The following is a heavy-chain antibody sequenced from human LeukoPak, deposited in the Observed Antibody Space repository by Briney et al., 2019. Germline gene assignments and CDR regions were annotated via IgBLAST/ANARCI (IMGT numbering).Heavy chain of an antibody. CDR2: IKTDGSST. J-gene: IGHJ4*02. Sequence: GGSLRLSCAASGFTFSRYWMHWVRHAPGKGLVWVSRIKTDGSSTNYADSVKGRFTISRDNAKNTLYLQVNSLRAEDTAVYYCARDDPAGTLNYWGQGTLVTVSS. CDR1: GFTFSRYW. D-gene: IGHD6-13*01. CDR3: ARDDPAGTLNY. V-gene: IGHV3-74*01.